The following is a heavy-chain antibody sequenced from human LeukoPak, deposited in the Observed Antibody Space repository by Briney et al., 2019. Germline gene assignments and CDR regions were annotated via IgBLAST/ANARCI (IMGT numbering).Heavy chain of an antibody. V-gene: IGHV4-30-4*01. CDR1: GGSISSGDYY. CDR3: ARGRPSSSGWYWGGGLFDY. CDR2: IYYSGST. Sequence: PSETLSLTCTVSGGSISSGDYYWSWIRQPPGKGLEWIGYIYYSGSTYYNPSLKSRVTISVDTSKNQFSLKLSSVTAADTAVYYCARGRPSSSGWYWGGGLFDYWGQGTLVTVSS. J-gene: IGHJ4*02. D-gene: IGHD6-19*01.